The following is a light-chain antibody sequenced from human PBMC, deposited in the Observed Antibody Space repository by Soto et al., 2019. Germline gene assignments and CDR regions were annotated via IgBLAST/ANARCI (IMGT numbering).Light chain of an antibody. J-gene: IGLJ3*02. CDR2: ENN. Sequence: QSVLTQPPSVSAAPGQKVTISRSGSSSNIGNNYVSWYQQLPGTAPKLLIYENNKRPSGIPDRFSGSKSGTSATLGITGLQTGDEADYYCGTWDSSLSAGWVFGGGTKVTVL. V-gene: IGLV1-51*02. CDR3: GTWDSSLSAGWV. CDR1: SSNIGNNY.